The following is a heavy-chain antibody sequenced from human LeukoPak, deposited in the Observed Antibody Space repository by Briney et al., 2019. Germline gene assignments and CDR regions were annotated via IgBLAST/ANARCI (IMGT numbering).Heavy chain of an antibody. V-gene: IGHV4-30-2*01. D-gene: IGHD3-9*01. Sequence: PSETLSLTCAVAGGSIGRGGYSWSWIRQPPGKGLEWIGYIYHDGSTYYNSSLKSRLSMSVDTSKNQCSLKLSSVTAAYTAVYYCARVPPAGLTGYYTAPYFDSSGQGTLVTVSS. J-gene: IGHJ4*02. CDR2: IYHDGST. CDR3: ARVPPAGLTGYYTAPYFDS. CDR1: GGSIGRGGYS.